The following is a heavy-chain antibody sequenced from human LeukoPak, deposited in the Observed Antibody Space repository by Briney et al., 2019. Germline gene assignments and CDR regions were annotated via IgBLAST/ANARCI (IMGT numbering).Heavy chain of an antibody. V-gene: IGHV4-4*07. CDR2: IYTSGST. Sequence: SETLSLTCTVSGGSISSYFWSWIRQPAGKGLEWIGRIYTSGSTNYNPSLKSRVTMSIDTSKNQFSLKLNSVTAADTAVYYCARDGRGVQHPDGFDSWGQGTTVTVSS. J-gene: IGHJ3*02. CDR3: ARDGRGVQHPDGFDS. CDR1: GGSISSYF. D-gene: IGHD3-10*01.